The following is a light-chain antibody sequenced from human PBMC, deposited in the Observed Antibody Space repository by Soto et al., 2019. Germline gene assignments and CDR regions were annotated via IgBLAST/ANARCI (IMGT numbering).Light chain of an antibody. J-gene: IGKJ2*01. CDR3: HQYNHWYT. CDR2: GAS. CDR1: QSANSN. V-gene: IGKV3-15*01. Sequence: EIVLTQSPATLSVSPGERATLSCRASQSANSNLAWYQQKAGQAPRLLIYGASTRAPGIPARFSGSGXGTXXXXXXXXLQSEDIAVYHCHQYNHWYTFGQGTKLEIK.